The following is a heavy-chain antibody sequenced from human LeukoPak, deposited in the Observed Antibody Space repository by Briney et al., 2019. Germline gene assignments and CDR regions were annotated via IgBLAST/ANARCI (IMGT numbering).Heavy chain of an antibody. D-gene: IGHD6-19*01. CDR2: INPNSGGT. V-gene: IGHV1-2*02. CDR1: GYTFSGYY. Sequence: ASVKVSCKASGYTFSGYYMHWVRQAPGQGLEWMGWINPNSGGTNYAQKFQGRVTMTRDTSISTAYMEMRRLRSDDTAVYYCARLGYSSGSDYWGQGTPVTVSS. J-gene: IGHJ4*02. CDR3: ARLGYSSGSDY.